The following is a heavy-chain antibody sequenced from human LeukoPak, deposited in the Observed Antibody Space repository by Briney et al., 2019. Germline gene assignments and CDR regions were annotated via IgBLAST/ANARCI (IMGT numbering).Heavy chain of an antibody. Sequence: GRSLRLSCAASGFTFSSYGMHWVRQAPGKGLEWGAVISYDGSNKYYADSVKGRFTISRDNSKNTLYLQMNSLRAEDTALYYCARAPFYYDSSGYPYFDGWGQGTLVTVSS. CDR2: ISYDGSNK. CDR1: GFTFSSYG. CDR3: ARAPFYYDSSGYPYFDG. V-gene: IGHV3-30*03. D-gene: IGHD3-22*01. J-gene: IGHJ4*02.